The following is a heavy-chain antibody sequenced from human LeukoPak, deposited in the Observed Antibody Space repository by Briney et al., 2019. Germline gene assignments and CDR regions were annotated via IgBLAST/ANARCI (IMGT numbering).Heavy chain of an antibody. J-gene: IGHJ4*02. D-gene: IGHD3-10*01. Sequence: ASVRVSSVASGYTFTIYGISRVRQAPGQGRGWMGCTSAYNGNTNYAQKLQGRVTMTTDTSTSTAYMELRSMRSDDTAVYYCARGPAPVKSRSYYQPFDYWGQGTLVTVSS. CDR1: GYTFTIYG. CDR2: TSAYNGNT. CDR3: ARGPAPVKSRSYYQPFDY. V-gene: IGHV1-18*01.